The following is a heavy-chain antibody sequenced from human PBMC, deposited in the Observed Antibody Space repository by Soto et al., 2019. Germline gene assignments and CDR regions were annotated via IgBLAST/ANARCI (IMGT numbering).Heavy chain of an antibody. J-gene: IGHJ4*02. Sequence: QVQLVQSGAEVKKPGSSVKVSCKASGDTFSFYTINWVRQAPGLGLEWVGRINPILSMSNYAQTFQGRVTMTADKSTNTAYMELRSLRSEDTAMYYCATSYGSGYRAFDYWGQGALVTVSS. CDR1: GDTFSFYT. CDR2: INPILSMS. V-gene: IGHV1-69*02. D-gene: IGHD3-10*01. CDR3: ATSYGSGYRAFDY.